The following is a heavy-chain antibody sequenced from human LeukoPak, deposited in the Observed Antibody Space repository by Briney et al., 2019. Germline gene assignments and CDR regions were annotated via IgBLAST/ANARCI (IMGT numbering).Heavy chain of an antibody. CDR1: GFTFSDYY. V-gene: IGHV3-11*01. Sequence: GGSLRLSCAASGFTFSDYYMSWIRQAPGKGLEWVSYISSSGSTICYADSVKGRFTISRDNAKNSLYLQMNSLRAEDTAVYYCARETTMVRGVIITFEDYWGQGTLVTVSS. CDR2: ISSSGSTI. CDR3: ARETTMVRGVIITFEDY. D-gene: IGHD3-10*01. J-gene: IGHJ4*02.